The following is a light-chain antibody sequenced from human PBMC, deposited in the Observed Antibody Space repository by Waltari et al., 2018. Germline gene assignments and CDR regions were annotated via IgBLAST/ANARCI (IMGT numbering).Light chain of an antibody. CDR1: SSDVGGYTF. Sequence: QSALTQPPSASGSPGQSVTISCTGTSSDVGGYTFVPWYQQHPARAPKLMIYEVNQRPSGVPDRFSGSKSGNTASLTVSGLQAEDEADYYCSSYAGSNNLVFGTGTKVTVL. J-gene: IGLJ1*01. CDR3: SSYAGSNNLV. CDR2: EVN. V-gene: IGLV2-8*01.